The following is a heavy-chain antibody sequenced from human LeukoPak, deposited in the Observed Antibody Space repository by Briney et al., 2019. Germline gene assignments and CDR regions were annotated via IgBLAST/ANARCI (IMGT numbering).Heavy chain of an antibody. J-gene: IGHJ4*02. V-gene: IGHV3-48*03. D-gene: IGHD6-6*01. CDR3: AREYSGSSGNVFDS. CDR1: GFTFSSYE. CDR2: ISSSGSTI. Sequence: GGSLRLSCAASGFTFSSYEMNWVRQAPGKGLEWVSYISSSGSTIYYADSVKGRFTISRDNAKNSLYLQMNSLRAEDTAVYYCAREYSGSSGNVFDSWGQGALVTVSS.